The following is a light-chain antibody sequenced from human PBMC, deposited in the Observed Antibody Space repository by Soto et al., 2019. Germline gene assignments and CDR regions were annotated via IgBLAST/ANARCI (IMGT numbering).Light chain of an antibody. V-gene: IGKV3-20*01. CDR3: QQYDSSPRT. CDR1: QSFSSSY. CDR2: GAS. J-gene: IGKJ1*01. Sequence: EIVFTQSPGPLSLSPGERATLSGRASQSFSSSYLAWYQQKPGQAPRLLIYGASSRATGIPDRFSGSGSGTDFTLTISRLEPEDFAAYYCQQYDSSPRTFGQGTKVDIK.